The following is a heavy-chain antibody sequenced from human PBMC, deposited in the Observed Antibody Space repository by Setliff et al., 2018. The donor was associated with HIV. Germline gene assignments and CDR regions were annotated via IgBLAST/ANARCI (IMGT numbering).Heavy chain of an antibody. CDR2: VSPHGGYT. V-gene: IGHV1-2*02. CDR3: AKDARDYYYYYMDV. J-gene: IGHJ6*03. CDR1: GFTFTEYY. Sequence: ASVKVSCKASGFTFTEYYIHWVRQAPGQGLEWMGWVSPHGGYTSYAKKFQGRITMTTDTSIATAYMELRGLTSEDTAVYYCAKDARDYYYYYMDVWGKGTTVTV.